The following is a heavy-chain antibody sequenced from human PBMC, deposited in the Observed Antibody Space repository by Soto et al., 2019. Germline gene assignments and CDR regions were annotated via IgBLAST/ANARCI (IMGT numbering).Heavy chain of an antibody. CDR3: AKAGTHSYFDS. CDR1: GFTFSNYA. V-gene: IGHV3-23*01. J-gene: IGHJ4*02. D-gene: IGHD1-1*01. Sequence: EVQLLESGGGLVQPGGSLRLSCVASGFTFSNYAMTWVRQAPGKGLEGVSSISISADNTYYADSVKGRFTISRDNSKNTFYLQMSSLRADDTAEYYCAKAGTHSYFDSWGQGTLVTVSS. CDR2: ISISADNT.